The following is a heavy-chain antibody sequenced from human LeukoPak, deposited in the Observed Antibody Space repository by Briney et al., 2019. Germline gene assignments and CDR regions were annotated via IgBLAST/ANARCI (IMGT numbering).Heavy chain of an antibody. CDR2: IYYSGST. J-gene: IGHJ5*02. V-gene: IGHV4-39*07. CDR1: GGSISSSSYY. Sequence: SETLSLTCTVSGGSISSSSYYWGWIRQPPGKGLEWIGSIYYSGSTYYNPSLKSRVTIPVDTSKNQFSLKLSSVTAADTAVYYCARGRVSSSWTRDLLFPKTDRTRLKFDPWGQGTLVTVSS. CDR3: ARGRVSSSWTRDLLFPKTDRTRLKFDP. D-gene: IGHD6-13*01.